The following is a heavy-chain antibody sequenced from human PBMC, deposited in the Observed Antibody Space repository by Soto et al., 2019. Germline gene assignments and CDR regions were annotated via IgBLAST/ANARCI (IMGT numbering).Heavy chain of an antibody. J-gene: IGHJ5*02. CDR1: GGSFSGYY. D-gene: IGHD5-18*01. V-gene: IGHV4-34*01. CDR3: ARGRIQLWFYWFDP. CDR2: INHSGST. Sequence: PSETLSLTCAVYGGSFSGYYWSWIRQPPGKGPEWIGEINHSGSTNYNPSLKSRVTISVDTSKDQFSLKLSSVTAADTAVYYCARGRIQLWFYWFDPWGQGTLVTVSS.